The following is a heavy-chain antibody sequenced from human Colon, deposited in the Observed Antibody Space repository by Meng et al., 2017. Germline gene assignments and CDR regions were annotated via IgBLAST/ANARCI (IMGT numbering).Heavy chain of an antibody. D-gene: IGHD3-10*01. V-gene: IGHV6-1*01. CDR1: GDSASSIRAL. Sequence: QVQLQQSGPGLVKPSQTLSLTCAISGDSASSIRALWHWVRQSPSRGLEWLGQTYYRSEWQNHYGVSVKSRITINADTSRNHFSLHLNSVTPEDTAVYYCTTWYGEYWGQGTLVTVSS. CDR2: TYYRSEWQN. J-gene: IGHJ4*02. CDR3: TTWYGEY.